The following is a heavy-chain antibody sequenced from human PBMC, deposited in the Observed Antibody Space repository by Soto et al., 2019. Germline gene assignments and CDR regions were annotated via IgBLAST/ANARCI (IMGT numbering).Heavy chain of an antibody. Sequence: PGGSLRLSCAASGFPFSSYWMSWVRQAPGKGLEWVATIKQDGTETYYSDSVKGRFTISRDNAKTSLYLQMNSLRAEDTAVYYCAKNGYYYGSGQKELNYHHYHLAVCGKGTTVTVSS. CDR1: GFPFSSYW. V-gene: IGHV3-7*05. J-gene: IGHJ6*03. CDR2: IKQDGTET. D-gene: IGHD3-10*01. CDR3: AKNGYYYGSGQKELNYHHYHLAV.